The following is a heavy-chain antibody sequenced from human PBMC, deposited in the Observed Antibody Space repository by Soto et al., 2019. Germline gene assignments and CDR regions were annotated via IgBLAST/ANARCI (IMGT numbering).Heavy chain of an antibody. CDR2: VLPFLDIT. J-gene: IGHJ4*02. CDR3: ARDRDNSNWPNFDS. V-gene: IGHV1-69*04. Sequence: QVQLVQSGSEVKKPGSSVRVSCKTSGGTFSIYTISWVRQAPGQGLEWMGRVLPFLDITSYSQSFQGRVTITADRSTTTAYMELSSLRSEDTAVYYCARDRDNSNWPNFDSWGQRTLVTVSS. CDR1: GGTFSIYT. D-gene: IGHD6-13*01.